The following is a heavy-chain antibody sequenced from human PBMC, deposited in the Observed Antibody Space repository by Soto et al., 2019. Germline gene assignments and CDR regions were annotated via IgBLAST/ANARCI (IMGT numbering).Heavy chain of an antibody. CDR1: GGSISSGGYH. J-gene: IGHJ6*02. Sequence: PSETLSLTCTVSGGSISSGGYHWSWIRQHPGKGLEWIGYIYYSGSTYYNPSLKSRVTISVDTSKNQFSLKLSSVTAADTAVYYCARVVGQLTTNYYYYYGMDVWGQGTTVTVSS. D-gene: IGHD1-1*01. V-gene: IGHV4-31*03. CDR3: ARVVGQLTTNYYYYYGMDV. CDR2: IYYSGST.